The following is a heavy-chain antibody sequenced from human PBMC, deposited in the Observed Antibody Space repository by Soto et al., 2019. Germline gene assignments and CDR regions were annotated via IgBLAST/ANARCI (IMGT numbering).Heavy chain of an antibody. D-gene: IGHD3-10*01. V-gene: IGHV3-30*03. J-gene: IGHJ6*02. Sequence: GGSLRLSCAASGFTFSTYTVNWVRQSPGKGLEWVALISYDGGNKYFPDSVKGRFTVSRDNSKSTLYLQMNSLRPDDTGVYYCATGEGFGSGNFHVTPSYYYGMDVWGLGTTVTVSS. CDR1: GFTFSTYT. CDR2: ISYDGGNK. CDR3: ATGEGFGSGNFHVTPSYYYGMDV.